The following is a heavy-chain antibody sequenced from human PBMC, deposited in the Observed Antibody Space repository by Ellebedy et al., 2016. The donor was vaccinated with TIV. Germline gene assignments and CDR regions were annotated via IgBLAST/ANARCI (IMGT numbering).Heavy chain of an antibody. CDR3: AKAITGTTFDY. CDR2: ISYDGSNK. CDR1: RFTFSSYG. V-gene: IGHV3-30*18. Sequence: GGSLRLSXAASRFTFSSYGMHWVRQAPGKGLEWVAVISYDGSNKYYADSVKGRFTISRDNSKNTLYLQMNSLRAEDTAVYYCAKAITGTTFDYWGQGTLVTVSS. J-gene: IGHJ4*02. D-gene: IGHD1-7*01.